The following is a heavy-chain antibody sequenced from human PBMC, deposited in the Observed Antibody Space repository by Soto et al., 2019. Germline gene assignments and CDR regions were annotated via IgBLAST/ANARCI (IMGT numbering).Heavy chain of an antibody. V-gene: IGHV3-23*01. Sequence: GGSLGLSCAASGFTLSSYAMSWVRQAPGKGLEWVSVISGSDDSTYYADSVKGRFTISRDNSKNTLYLQMNSLRAEDTAVYYCAKRSSSSTFDYWGQGTLVTVSS. CDR2: ISGSDDST. CDR3: AKRSSSSTFDY. D-gene: IGHD6-6*01. J-gene: IGHJ4*02. CDR1: GFTLSSYA.